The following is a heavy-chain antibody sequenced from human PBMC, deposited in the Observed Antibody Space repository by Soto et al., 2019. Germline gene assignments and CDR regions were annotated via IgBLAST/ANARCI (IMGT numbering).Heavy chain of an antibody. CDR2: IYYSGST. J-gene: IGHJ4*02. Sequence: PSETLSLTCTVSGGSISSYYWSWIRQPPGKGLEWIGYIYYSGSTYYNPSLKSRVTMSIDTSKNQFSLQLNSVTAADTAVYYCARGGGVYYFDYWGQGTLVTVSS. CDR3: ARGGGVYYFDY. CDR1: GGSISSYY. V-gene: IGHV4-59*01. D-gene: IGHD2-8*02.